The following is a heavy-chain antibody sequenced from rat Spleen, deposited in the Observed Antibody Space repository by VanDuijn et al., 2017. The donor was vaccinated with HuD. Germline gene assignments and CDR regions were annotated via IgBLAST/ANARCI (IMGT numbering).Heavy chain of an antibody. J-gene: IGHJ4*01. Sequence: EVQLVESGGGLVQPGRSLKLSCAASGFTFSDYNMAWVRQAPKKGLEWVATISYDGSSTYYRDTVKGRFTISRDNAESIVYLQMDSLRSEDTATYYCGKDMNYYSTYPFYVMGDWGQGASVTVSS. V-gene: IGHV5-7*01. CDR2: ISYDGSST. CDR1: GFTFSDYN. D-gene: IGHD1-2*01. CDR3: GKDMNYYSTYPFYVMGD.